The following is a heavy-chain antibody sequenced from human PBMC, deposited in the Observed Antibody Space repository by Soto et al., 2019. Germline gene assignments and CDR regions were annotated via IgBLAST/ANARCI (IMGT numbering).Heavy chain of an antibody. CDR3: ARQPYINHSFRWFDT. D-gene: IGHD4-4*01. CDR1: GGSFDTYH. V-gene: IGHV4-59*01. Sequence: SSETLCLTCTVAGGSFDTYHWSWLRQSTGRGLELIGYVYSGGSTNYNPSLKSRVTISLETSRNQFSLKMTSITAEDTAVYFCARQPYINHSFRWFDTWGQGAQVTVSS. J-gene: IGHJ5*02. CDR2: VYSGGST.